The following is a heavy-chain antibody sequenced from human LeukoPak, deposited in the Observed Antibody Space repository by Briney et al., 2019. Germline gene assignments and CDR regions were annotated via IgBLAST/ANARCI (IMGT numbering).Heavy chain of an antibody. D-gene: IGHD6-13*01. CDR3: ARHGANRQQLVMAFDI. V-gene: IGHV4-59*08. CDR2: IYYSRST. Sequence: SETLSLTCSVSGGSISSYYWSWIRQPPGQGLEWIGYIYYSRSTNYTPSLKSRVTISIDTSKNQFSLKVNSVTAADTAVYYCARHGANRQQLVMAFDIWGQGTMVTVSS. J-gene: IGHJ3*02. CDR1: GGSISSYY.